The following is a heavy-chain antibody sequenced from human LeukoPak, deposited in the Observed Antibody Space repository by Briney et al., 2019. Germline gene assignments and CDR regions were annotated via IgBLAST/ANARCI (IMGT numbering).Heavy chain of an antibody. Sequence: PGGSLRLSCAASGFTFDDYGMSWVRQAPGKGLEWVSGINWNGGSTAYADSVKGRFTISRDNAKNSVYLQMNSLRGEDTALYYCAKDKAPLYSGYDWDLDFWGQGTLVIVSS. V-gene: IGHV3-20*04. CDR3: AKDKAPLYSGYDWDLDF. D-gene: IGHD5-12*01. CDR1: GFTFDDYG. CDR2: INWNGGST. J-gene: IGHJ4*02.